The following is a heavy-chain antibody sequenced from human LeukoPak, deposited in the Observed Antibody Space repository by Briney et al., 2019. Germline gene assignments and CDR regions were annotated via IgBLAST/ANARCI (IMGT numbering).Heavy chain of an antibody. CDR1: GYSSMRYG. V-gene: IGHV1-18*01. D-gene: IGHD3-22*01. CDR3: ASNPGSDSSGYAY. Sequence: ASVKVSCKASGYSSMRYGTTWVRQAPGQGLEWMGWISAYDGDTNYAQKVQGRVTMTRDTSTYTAYMELRSLRSDDTAIYYCASNPGSDSSGYAYWGPGTLVSVSS. CDR2: ISAYDGDT. J-gene: IGHJ4*02.